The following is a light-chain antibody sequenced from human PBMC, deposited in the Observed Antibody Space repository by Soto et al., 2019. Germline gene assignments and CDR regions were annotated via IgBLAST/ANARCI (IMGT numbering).Light chain of an antibody. Sequence: DIQMTQSPSSVSASVGDSVTITCRASQGITNWLAWYQQKPGKAPKXLIYAASGLPSGVPSRFSGSGSGTDFTITISSLQPEDCETYDGQQANSFPLTFGGGTKVDIK. CDR2: AAS. J-gene: IGKJ4*01. CDR1: QGITNW. CDR3: QQANSFPLT. V-gene: IGKV1-12*01.